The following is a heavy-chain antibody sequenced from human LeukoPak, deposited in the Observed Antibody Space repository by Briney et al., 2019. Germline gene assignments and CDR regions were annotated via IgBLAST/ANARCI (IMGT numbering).Heavy chain of an antibody. D-gene: IGHD6-6*01. J-gene: IGHJ5*02. V-gene: IGHV4-39*01. CDR2: IYYTGST. CDR3: ARHGPLTRYRSSSGWFDP. CDR1: GGSIISSSYY. Sequence: SETLSLTCTVSGGSIISSSYYWGWIRPPPGKGLEWIVNIYYTGSTYYNPSLKSRVTISVDASKNQFSLNLSSVTAADTALYYCARHGPLTRYRSSSGWFDPWGPGTLVTVSS.